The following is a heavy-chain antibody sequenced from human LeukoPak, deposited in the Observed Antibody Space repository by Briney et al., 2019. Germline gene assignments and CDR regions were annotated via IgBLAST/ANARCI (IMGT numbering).Heavy chain of an antibody. CDR1: EFTFSSYA. CDR3: ARGSSYGDYSDY. V-gene: IGHV3-33*08. J-gene: IGHJ4*02. CDR2: IWYDGSNK. D-gene: IGHD4-17*01. Sequence: GGSLRLSCAASEFTFSSYAMHWVRQAPGKGLEWVAVIWYDGSNKYYADSVRGRFTISRDNSRNTLYLQMNSLRAEDTAVYYCARGSSYGDYSDYWGQGTLVTVSS.